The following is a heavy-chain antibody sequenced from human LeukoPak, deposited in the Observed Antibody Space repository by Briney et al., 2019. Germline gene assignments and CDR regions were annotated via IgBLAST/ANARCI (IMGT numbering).Heavy chain of an antibody. V-gene: IGHV1-2*02. CDR1: GYTFTGYY. D-gene: IGHD1-7*01. J-gene: IGHJ3*02. Sequence: ASVKVSCKASGYTFTGYYLHWVRQAPGQGLEWRGWIKPNSGGTNYAQKFQGRVTMTRATSIITAYMELSRLRSDDTAVYYCARDGELYRRLSAFDIWGQGTMVSVSS. CDR2: IKPNSGGT. CDR3: ARDGELYRRLSAFDI.